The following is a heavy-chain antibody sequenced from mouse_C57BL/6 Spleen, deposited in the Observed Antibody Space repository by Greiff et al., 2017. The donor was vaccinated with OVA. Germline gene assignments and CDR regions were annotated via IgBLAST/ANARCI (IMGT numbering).Heavy chain of an antibody. CDR3: ARVWDGYYFDY. CDR1: GYTFTDYY. V-gene: IGHV1-76*01. J-gene: IGHJ2*01. CDR2: IYPGSGNT. Sequence: VKLLESGAELVRPGASVKLSCKASGYTFTDYYINWVKQRPGQGLEWIARIYPGSGNTYYNEKFKGKATLTAEKSSSTAYMQLSSLTSEDSAVDFCARVWDGYYFDYWGQGTTLTVSS. D-gene: IGHD4-1*01.